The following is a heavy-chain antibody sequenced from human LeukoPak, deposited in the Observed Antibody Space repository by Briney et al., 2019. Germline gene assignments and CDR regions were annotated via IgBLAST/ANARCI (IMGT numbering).Heavy chain of an antibody. D-gene: IGHD6-19*01. V-gene: IGHV7-4-1*02. CDR3: ARAPDFEKWLVQDLDY. CDR2: INTNTGNP. Sequence: ASVKVSCKASGYTFTSYAMNWVRQAPGQGLEWMGWINTNTGNPTYAQGFTGRSVFSLDTSVSTAYLQISSLKAEDTAVYYCARAPDFEKWLVQDLDYWGQGTLVTVSS. CDR1: GYTFTSYA. J-gene: IGHJ4*02.